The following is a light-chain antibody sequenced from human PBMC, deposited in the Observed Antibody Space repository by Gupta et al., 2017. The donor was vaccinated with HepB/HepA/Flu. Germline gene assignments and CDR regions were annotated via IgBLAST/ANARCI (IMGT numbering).Light chain of an antibody. CDR1: SSDVGSYNY. J-gene: IGLJ2*01. CDR2: DVS. Sequence: QSALTQPRSLSGSPGQSVTISCTGTSSDVGSYNYVSWYQQHPGTAPLLMCYDVSKRPSGLPDRSAANNAGTTALPNISGLQAEDDAYYYCSSYASSCPVGFGGGTKLTVL. V-gene: IGLV2-11*01. CDR3: SSYASSCPVG.